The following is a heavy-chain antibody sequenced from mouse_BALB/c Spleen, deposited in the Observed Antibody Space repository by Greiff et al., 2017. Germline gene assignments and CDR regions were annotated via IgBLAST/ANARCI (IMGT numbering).Heavy chain of an antibody. CDR3: ARENIYDGYYPYYFDY. CDR2: INPGSGGT. V-gene: IGHV1-54*01. D-gene: IGHD2-3*01. J-gene: IGHJ2*01. Sequence: QVQLQQSGAELVRPGTSVKVSCKASGYAFTNYLIEWVKQRPGQGLEWIGVINPGSGGTSYNQKFKGKATLTVDKSSSTAYMQLKSLTSEDSAVYYCARENIYDGYYPYYFDYWGQGTTLTVSS. CDR1: GYAFTNYL.